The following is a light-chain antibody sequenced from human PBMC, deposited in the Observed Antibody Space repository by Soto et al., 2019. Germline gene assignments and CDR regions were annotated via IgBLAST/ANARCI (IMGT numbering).Light chain of an antibody. J-gene: IGKJ5*01. CDR3: QQYGTSEII. V-gene: IGKV3-20*01. Sequence: EIMMTQSRGSLAVCSGGRAKLSCRASQSIRNYLAWYQQKPGQAPRLLIYGASSRATGIPDRFSGSGSGTDFTLTISRLEPEDFAVFFCQQYGTSEIIFGQGTRLEI. CDR1: QSIRNY. CDR2: GAS.